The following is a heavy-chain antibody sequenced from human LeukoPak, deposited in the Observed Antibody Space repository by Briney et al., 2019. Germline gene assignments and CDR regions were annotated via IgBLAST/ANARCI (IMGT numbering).Heavy chain of an antibody. V-gene: IGHV4-31*03. CDR1: GGSISSGGYY. D-gene: IGHD2-15*01. CDR3: ARVAGGKDIWFDP. Sequence: PSETLSLTCTVSGGSISSGGYYWSWLRQHPGKGLEWIGYIYYSGSTYYNPSLKSRVTISVNTSKNQFSLKLSSVTAADTAVYYCARVAGGKDIWFDPWGQGTLVTVSS. J-gene: IGHJ5*02. CDR2: IYYSGST.